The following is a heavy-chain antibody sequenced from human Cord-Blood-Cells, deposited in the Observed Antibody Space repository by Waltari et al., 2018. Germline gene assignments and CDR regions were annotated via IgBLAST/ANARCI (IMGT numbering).Heavy chain of an antibody. CDR1: RYTFTNHA. J-gene: IGHJ4*02. Sequence: QVQLVQSGAEVKKPGASVKVSRKASRYTFTNHALQWVRQATGQGLEWMGWMNPNSGNTGYAQKFQGRVTITRNTSISTAYMELSSLRSEDTAVYYCARLNWNTLGYWGQGTLVTVSS. CDR3: ARLNWNTLGY. CDR2: MNPNSGNT. V-gene: IGHV1-8*03. D-gene: IGHD1-20*01.